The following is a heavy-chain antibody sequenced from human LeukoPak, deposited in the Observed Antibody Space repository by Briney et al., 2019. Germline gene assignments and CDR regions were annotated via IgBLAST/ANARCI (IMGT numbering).Heavy chain of an antibody. V-gene: IGHV3-74*01. J-gene: IGHJ3*02. CDR2: INSDGSSA. D-gene: IGHD3-10*01. CDR1: GFTFSSYW. CDR3: STGSGHAFDI. Sequence: PGGSLRLSCAASGFTFSSYWMHWVRQVPGKGLVWVSRINSDGSSASYADSVKGRFTISRDNAKNTLYVQMNSLRAEDTAVYYCSTGSGHAFDIWGRGTMVTV.